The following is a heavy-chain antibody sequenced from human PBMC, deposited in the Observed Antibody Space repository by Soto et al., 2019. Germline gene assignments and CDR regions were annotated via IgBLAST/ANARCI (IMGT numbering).Heavy chain of an antibody. CDR1: GGSVSSNSYS. CDR2: IYSSENT. V-gene: IGHV4-39*01. Sequence: PSETLSLTCTVSGGSVSSNSYSWGWIRQSPGKGLEWIGTIYSSENTHYNPSLLSRVTISVDTSKNQFSLKLSSVTAADTAVYYWARLRAEYYFDSSGYYPLLGVVFDIGGKGTM. J-gene: IGHJ3*02. CDR3: ARLRAEYYFDSSGYYPLLGVVFDI. D-gene: IGHD3-22*01.